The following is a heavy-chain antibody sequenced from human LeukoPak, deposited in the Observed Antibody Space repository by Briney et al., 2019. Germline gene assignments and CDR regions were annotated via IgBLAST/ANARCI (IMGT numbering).Heavy chain of an antibody. CDR3: ARDTSLLGWFDP. CDR1: GCTFTDHY. D-gene: IGHD2-21*01. CDR2: INPNSGGT. J-gene: IGHJ5*02. Sequence: ASVKVSCKASGCTFTDHYMQWLRQAPGQGLEWMGWINPNSGGTVLAQKFQDRITMTRDTSISTVYMELSRLSSDDTAVYYCARDTSLLGWFDPWGPGTLVTVSS. V-gene: IGHV1-2*02.